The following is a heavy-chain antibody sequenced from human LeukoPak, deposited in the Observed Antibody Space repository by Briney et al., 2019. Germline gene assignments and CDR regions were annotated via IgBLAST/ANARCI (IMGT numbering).Heavy chain of an antibody. J-gene: IGHJ4*02. CDR3: ARQRGGYNGD. V-gene: IGHV4-34*01. CDR2: INHSGST. CDR1: GGSFSGYY. Sequence: SETLSLTCSVYGGSFSGYYWSWIRQPPGKGLEWIGEINHSGSTNYNPSLKSRVTISVDTSKNQFSLKLSSVTAADTAVYYCARQRGGYNGDWGQGTLVTVSS. D-gene: IGHD5-24*01.